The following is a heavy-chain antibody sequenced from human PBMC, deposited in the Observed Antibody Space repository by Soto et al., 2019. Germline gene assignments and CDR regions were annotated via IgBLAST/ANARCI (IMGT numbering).Heavy chain of an antibody. J-gene: IGHJ4*02. D-gene: IGHD1-1*01. Sequence: ASVKVSGKASGYTFSDYYIHWVRQAPGQGLEWMGWINPNSGGTKYAPKFQGGVTMTRDTSITTAYMELSRLRSGDTAVYYCAKEPATAKPEGVDFWGQGTLVTVSS. CDR3: AKEPATAKPEGVDF. CDR2: INPNSGGT. CDR1: GYTFSDYY. V-gene: IGHV1-2*02.